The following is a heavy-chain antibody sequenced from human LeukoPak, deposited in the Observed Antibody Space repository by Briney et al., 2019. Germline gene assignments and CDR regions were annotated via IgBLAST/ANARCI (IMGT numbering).Heavy chain of an antibody. J-gene: IGHJ2*01. CDR3: ARGGITMVRGVISHWYFDL. D-gene: IGHD3-10*01. CDR2: INPNSGGT. Sequence: ASVKVSCKASGYTFTGYYMHWVRQAPGQGLEWMGWINPNSGGTNYAQKLQGRVTMTTDTSTSTAYMELRSLRSDDTAVYYCARGGITMVRGVISHWYFDLWGRGTLVTVSS. V-gene: IGHV1-2*02. CDR1: GYTFTGYY.